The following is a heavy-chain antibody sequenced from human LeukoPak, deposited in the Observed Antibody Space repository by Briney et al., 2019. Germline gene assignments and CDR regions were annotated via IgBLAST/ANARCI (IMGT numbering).Heavy chain of an antibody. Sequence: SVKVSCKASGYTFTSYYMHWVRQAPGQGLEWLGGIIPIFGTANYAQKFQGRVTITADEPTSTAYMELSSLRSEDTAVYYCATLPVYAPGWYFDLWGRGTLVTVSS. D-gene: IGHD5/OR15-5a*01. CDR2: IIPIFGTA. J-gene: IGHJ2*01. CDR3: ATLPVYAPGWYFDL. V-gene: IGHV1-69*13. CDR1: GYTFTSYY.